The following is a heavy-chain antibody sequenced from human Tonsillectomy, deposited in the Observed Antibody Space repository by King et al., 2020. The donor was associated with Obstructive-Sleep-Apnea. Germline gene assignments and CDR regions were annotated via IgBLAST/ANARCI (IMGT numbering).Heavy chain of an antibody. Sequence: VQLVESEGGLVQPGGSLRLSCATSGFTFTNYAMRWVRQAPGKGLEWVSAISPGGGASYYTDSVKGRFTISRDQSKSTLYLLMSGLRAEDTAIYYCATHYGSGNYYIADFDYWGRGTRVTVSS. CDR3: ATHYGSGNYYIADFDY. D-gene: IGHD3-10*01. V-gene: IGHV3-23*04. CDR2: ISPGGGAS. CDR1: GFTFTNYA. J-gene: IGHJ4*02.